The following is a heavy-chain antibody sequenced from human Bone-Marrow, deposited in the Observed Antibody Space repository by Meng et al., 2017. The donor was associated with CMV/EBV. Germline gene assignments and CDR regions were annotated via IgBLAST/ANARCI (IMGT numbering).Heavy chain of an antibody. CDR1: GFTFSSYS. Sequence: GEPLKIYCAASGFTFSSYSMNWVRQAPGKGLEWVAVISYDGSNKYYADSVKGRFTISRDNSKNTLYLQMNSLRAEDTAVYYCASALMVYAYEGPFDYWGQGTLVTVSS. J-gene: IGHJ4*02. V-gene: IGHV3-30*03. D-gene: IGHD2-8*01. CDR2: ISYDGSNK. CDR3: ASALMVYAYEGPFDY.